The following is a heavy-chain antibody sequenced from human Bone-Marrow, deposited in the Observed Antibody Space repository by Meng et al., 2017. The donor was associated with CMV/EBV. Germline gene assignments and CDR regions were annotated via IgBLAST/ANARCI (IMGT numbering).Heavy chain of an antibody. D-gene: IGHD3-3*01. V-gene: IGHV3-23*03. Sequence: GESLKISCAASGFTFSNYAMSWVRQAPGKGLEWVSVIYPDGSTTFYADSVKGRFTTLRANSKNTLYLQMNSLRAEDTAVYYCARMYYDFWSGSREFDYWGQGTLVTVSS. CDR2: IYPDGSTT. J-gene: IGHJ4*02. CDR1: GFTFSNYA. CDR3: ARMYYDFWSGSREFDY.